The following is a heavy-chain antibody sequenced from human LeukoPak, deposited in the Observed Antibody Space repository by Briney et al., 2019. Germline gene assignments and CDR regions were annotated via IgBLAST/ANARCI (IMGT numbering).Heavy chain of an antibody. D-gene: IGHD2-2*01. J-gene: IGHJ5*02. CDR1: GFAFSDYY. V-gene: IGHV3-11*01. Sequence: GGSLRLSCAASGFAFSDYYMSWIRQAPGKGLEWVSYISSSGSTIYYADSVKGRFTISRDNAKNSLYLQMNSLRAEDTAVYYCARDPRGYCSSTSCHPWFDPLGPGNPGHRLL. CDR2: ISSSGSTI. CDR3: ARDPRGYCSSTSCHPWFDP.